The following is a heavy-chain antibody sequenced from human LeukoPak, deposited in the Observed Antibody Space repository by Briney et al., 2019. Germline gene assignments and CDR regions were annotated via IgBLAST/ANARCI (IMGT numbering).Heavy chain of an antibody. J-gene: IGHJ4*02. V-gene: IGHV3-7*01. D-gene: IGHD3-10*01. CDR2: IKQDESEE. CDR1: GFTFDDYT. CDR3: ARRIVTYYYGSGLDY. Sequence: GGSLRLSCAASGFTFDDYTMHWVRQAPGKGLEWVANIKQDESEEYYVDSVKGRFTISRDNAKNSLYLQMNSLRAEDTAVYFCARRIVTYYYGSGLDYWGQGTLVTVSS.